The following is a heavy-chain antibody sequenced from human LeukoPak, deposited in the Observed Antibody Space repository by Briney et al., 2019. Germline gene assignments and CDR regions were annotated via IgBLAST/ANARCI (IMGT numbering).Heavy chain of an antibody. CDR3: ASSVFGVSLPDY. J-gene: IGHJ4*02. CDR2: IIPIFGTA. D-gene: IGHD3-3*02. CDR1: GGTFSSYA. Sequence: SVKVSCKASGGTFSSYAITWVRQAPGQGLEWMGGIIPIFGTANYAQKFQGRVTITTDESTSTAYMELSSLRSEDTAVYYCASSVFGVSLPDYWGQGTLVTVSS. V-gene: IGHV1-69*05.